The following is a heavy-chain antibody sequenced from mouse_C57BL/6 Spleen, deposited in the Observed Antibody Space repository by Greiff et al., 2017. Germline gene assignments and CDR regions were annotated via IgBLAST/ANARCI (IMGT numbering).Heavy chain of an antibody. V-gene: IGHV5-4*01. Sequence: EVQVVESGGGLVKPGGSLKLSCAASGFTFSSYAMSWVRQTPEKRLEWVATISDGGSYTYYPDNVKGRFTISRDNAKNNLYLQMSHLKSEDTAMYYCARGLLRDAMDYWGQGTSVTVSS. D-gene: IGHD1-1*01. CDR2: ISDGGSYT. CDR1: GFTFSSYA. CDR3: ARGLLRDAMDY. J-gene: IGHJ4*01.